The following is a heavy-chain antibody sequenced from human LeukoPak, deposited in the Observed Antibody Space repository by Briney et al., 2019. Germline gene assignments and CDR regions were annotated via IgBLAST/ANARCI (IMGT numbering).Heavy chain of an antibody. CDR3: ARVSYDFWSGPHSNWFDP. D-gene: IGHD3-3*01. CDR1: GFTFSSYW. CDR2: IKQDGSEK. Sequence: GGSLRFSCAASGFTFSSYWMSWVRQAPGKGLEWVANIKQDGSEKYYVDSVKGRFTISRDNAKNSLYLQMNSLRAEDTAVYYCARVSYDFWSGPHSNWFDPWGQGTLVTVSS. J-gene: IGHJ5*02. V-gene: IGHV3-7*01.